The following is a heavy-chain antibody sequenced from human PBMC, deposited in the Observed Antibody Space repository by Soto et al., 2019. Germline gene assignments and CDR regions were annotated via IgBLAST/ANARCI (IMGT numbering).Heavy chain of an antibody. CDR2: IYYSGST. Sequence: PSETLSLTCTVSGGSISSSSYYWGWIRQPPGKGLEWIGSIYYSGSTYYNPSLKSRVTISVDTSKNQFSLKLSSVTAADTAVYYCARGRPWWTGNGMGVWGQGTTVTVSS. J-gene: IGHJ6*02. CDR1: GGSISSSSYY. V-gene: IGHV4-39*01. D-gene: IGHD2-15*01. CDR3: ARGRPWWTGNGMGV.